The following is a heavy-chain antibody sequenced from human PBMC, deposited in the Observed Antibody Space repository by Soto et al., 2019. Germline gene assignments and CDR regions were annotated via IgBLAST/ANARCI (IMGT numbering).Heavy chain of an antibody. CDR2: INPSGGST. CDR1: GYTFTSYY. D-gene: IGHD3-3*01. CDR3: ARGNYYDFWSGYGQTNWFDP. J-gene: IGHJ5*02. Sequence: GASVKVSCKASGYTFTSYYMHWVRQAPGQGLEWMGIINPSGGSTSYAQKFQGRVTMTRDTSTSTVYMELSSLRSEDTAVYYCARGNYYDFWSGYGQTNWFDPWGQGTLVTVSS. V-gene: IGHV1-46*01.